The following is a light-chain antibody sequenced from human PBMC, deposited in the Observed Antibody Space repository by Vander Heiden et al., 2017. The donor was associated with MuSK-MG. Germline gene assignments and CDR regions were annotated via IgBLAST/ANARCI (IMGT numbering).Light chain of an antibody. Sequence: IMQSPSPLTLSLSPRDSATLPSSASHRFYSFLDWYQQRSCQAARLLIYDASKRATGIPARISSSGCGTDFTLTISSLEPEDFAVYFRQQHSYRTPWTFGQGTQMETK. CDR3: QQHSYRTPWT. CDR2: DAS. J-gene: IGKJ5*01. CDR1: HRFYSF. V-gene: IGKV3-11*01.